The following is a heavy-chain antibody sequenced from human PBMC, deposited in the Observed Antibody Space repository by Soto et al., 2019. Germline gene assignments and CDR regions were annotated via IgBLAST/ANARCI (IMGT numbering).Heavy chain of an antibody. D-gene: IGHD3-10*01. Sequence: SQTLSITGAISGDSVSTNRATLNLIMQSPSRGLEWLGRTYYRSKWSDDYAVSVKSRITINPDTSKNQFSLPLSSVTPEDTAVYYCARATIIRGVLGRYVPHGMDVWGQGTTVTVSS. CDR2: TYYRSKWSD. V-gene: IGHV6-1*01. CDR1: GDSVSTNRAT. J-gene: IGHJ6*02. CDR3: ARATIIRGVLGRYVPHGMDV.